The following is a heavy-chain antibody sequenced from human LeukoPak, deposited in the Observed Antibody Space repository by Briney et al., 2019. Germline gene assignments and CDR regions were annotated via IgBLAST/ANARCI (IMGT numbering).Heavy chain of an antibody. Sequence: PSETLSLTCAVYGGSFSGYYWSWIRQPPGKGLEWIGEINHSGSTNYNPSLKSRVTISVDTSKNQFSLKLSSVTAADTAVYYCARGGYYDFWSGYYNRWFDPWGQGTLVTVSS. CDR2: INHSGST. D-gene: IGHD3-3*01. V-gene: IGHV4-34*01. J-gene: IGHJ5*02. CDR1: GGSFSGYY. CDR3: ARGGYYDFWSGYYNRWFDP.